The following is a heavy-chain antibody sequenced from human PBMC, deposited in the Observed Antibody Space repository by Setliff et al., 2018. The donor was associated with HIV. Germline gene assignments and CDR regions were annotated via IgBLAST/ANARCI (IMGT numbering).Heavy chain of an antibody. Sequence: ASVKVSCKASGYTFTSYDLYWVRQATGQGLEWMGWMNPNSGNTGYAQKFQGRVTMTRDTSTSTVYMELSSLRSEDTAVYYCARDGRPSYSSSSGPFDYWGQGTTVTVSS. D-gene: IGHD6-6*01. CDR3: ARDGRPSYSSSSGPFDY. CDR1: GYTFTSYD. V-gene: IGHV1-8*02. CDR2: MNPNSGNT. J-gene: IGHJ4*03.